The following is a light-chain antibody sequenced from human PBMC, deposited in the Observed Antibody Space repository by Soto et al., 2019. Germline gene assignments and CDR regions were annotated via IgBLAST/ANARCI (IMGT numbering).Light chain of an antibody. CDR3: QQYYSVWT. CDR1: RSVDKW. CDR2: EAS. J-gene: IGKJ1*01. Sequence: DIQMTQSPSTLSASLGDRVTIICRASRSVDKWLAWYQQKSGKAPKLLIYEASHLQSGVPSGFGGSGSGTEFTLTINILQPEDVPTYYCQQYYSVWTFCQGTTV. V-gene: IGKV1-5*02.